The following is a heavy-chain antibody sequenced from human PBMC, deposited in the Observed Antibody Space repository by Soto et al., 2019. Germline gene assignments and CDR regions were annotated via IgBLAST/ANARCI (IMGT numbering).Heavy chain of an antibody. CDR3: AQTLGFSLCRPGRFGL. J-gene: IGHJ2*01. Sequence: QVQLVQSGAEVKKPGSSVKVSCKASRGTFSRYAISWVRPAPGQGLEWMGGINPMFGTANYAQKFQVRVTITADESTGTFHVGVGGIGFEDTAVYYGAQTLGFSLCRPGRFGLWGRGTMELVSS. CDR1: RGTFSRYA. V-gene: IGHV1-69*12. D-gene: IGHD3-3*01. CDR2: INPMFGTA.